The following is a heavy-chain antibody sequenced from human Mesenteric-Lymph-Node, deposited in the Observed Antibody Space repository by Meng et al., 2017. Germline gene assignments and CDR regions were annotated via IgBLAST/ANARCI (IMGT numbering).Heavy chain of an antibody. D-gene: IGHD5-12*01. V-gene: IGHV3-49*04. CDR1: GFSFDDYA. CDR3: ARQRVDRVRFLDSFDI. Sequence: GESLKISCTASGFSFDDYAMNWVRQAPGKGLEWVGFMRSKTYGETTEYAASVKGRFPISRDGSKSIAYLQMNSLSPEDTAVYFCARQRVDRVRFLDSFDIWGQGTMVTVSS. J-gene: IGHJ3*02. CDR2: MRSKTYGETT.